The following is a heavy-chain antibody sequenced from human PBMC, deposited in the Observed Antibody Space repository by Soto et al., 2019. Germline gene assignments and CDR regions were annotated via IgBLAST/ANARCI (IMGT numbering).Heavy chain of an antibody. CDR2: IDPSDSQT. V-gene: IGHV5-10-1*01. D-gene: IGHD3-22*01. CDR3: ARQIYDSDTGPNFQYYFDS. J-gene: IGHJ4*02. Sequence: SLKISCKGSGYSFAGSWITWVRQKPGKGLEWMGRIDPSDSQTYYSPSFRGHVTISVTKSITTVFLQWSSLRASDTAMYYCARQIYDSDTGPNFQYYFDSWGQGTPVTVSS. CDR1: GYSFAGSW.